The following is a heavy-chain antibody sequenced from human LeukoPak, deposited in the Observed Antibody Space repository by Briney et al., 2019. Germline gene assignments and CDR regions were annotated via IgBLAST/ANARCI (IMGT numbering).Heavy chain of an antibody. V-gene: IGHV3-23*01. D-gene: IGHD5-24*01. CDR2: ISGSGGST. CDR1: DGSISSSTYF. Sequence: ETLSLTCTVSDGSISSSTYFWGWIRQAPGKGLEWVSAISGSGGSTYYADSVKGRFTISRDNSKNTLYLQMNSLRAEDTAVYYCAKDGRRDGYNFYFDYWGQGTLVTVSS. J-gene: IGHJ4*02. CDR3: AKDGRRDGYNFYFDY.